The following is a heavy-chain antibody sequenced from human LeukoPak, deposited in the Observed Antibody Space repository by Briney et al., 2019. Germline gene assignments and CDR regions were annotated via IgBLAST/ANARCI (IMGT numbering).Heavy chain of an antibody. CDR1: GFTFSSYW. CDR2: IKQDGSEK. CDR3: ARDSPPLAYYYYGMDV. J-gene: IGHJ6*02. Sequence: PGGSLRLSCAASGFTFSSYWMSWVRQAPGKGLEWVANIKQDGSEKYYVDSVKGRFTISRDNAKNSLYLQMNSLRAEDTAVYYCARDSPPLAYYYYGMDVWGQGTTVTVS. V-gene: IGHV3-7*01.